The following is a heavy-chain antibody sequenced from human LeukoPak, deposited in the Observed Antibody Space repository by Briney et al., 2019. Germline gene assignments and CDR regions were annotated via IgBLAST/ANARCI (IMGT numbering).Heavy chain of an antibody. Sequence: ASVKVSCKASGYTFTSFGISWVRQAPGQGLEWVGWSSAYNGNTNYAQKFQGRVTMTTDTSTNTAYMEVRSLRSDDTAVYYCTRDLGVDTTMIFFDYWGQGSLVTVSS. J-gene: IGHJ4*02. V-gene: IGHV1-18*01. D-gene: IGHD5-18*01. CDR1: GYTFTSFG. CDR3: TRDLGVDTTMIFFDY. CDR2: SSAYNGNT.